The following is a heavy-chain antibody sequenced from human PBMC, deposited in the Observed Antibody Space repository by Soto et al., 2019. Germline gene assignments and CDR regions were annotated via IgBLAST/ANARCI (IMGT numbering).Heavy chain of an antibody. D-gene: IGHD5-18*01. Sequence: SVKVSCKASGGTFSSYAMSWVRQAPGQGLEWMGGIIPIFGTANYAQKFQGRVTITADESTSTAYMELSSLRSEDTAVYSCARARGYSYGSVSSWFDPWGQGXLVTVSS. J-gene: IGHJ5*02. CDR3: ARARGYSYGSVSSWFDP. CDR2: IIPIFGTA. CDR1: GGTFSSYA. V-gene: IGHV1-69*13.